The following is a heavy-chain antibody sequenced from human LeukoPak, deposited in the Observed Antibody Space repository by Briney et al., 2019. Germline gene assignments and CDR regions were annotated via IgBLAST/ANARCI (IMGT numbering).Heavy chain of an antibody. J-gene: IGHJ4*02. Sequence: GGSLRLSCAASGFTVSSNHMSWVRQAPGKGLEWVSVLLTDGTTYYADSAKGRFTISTDNSKNTLFLQMNSLRADDTAVYYCARDLHISGWYALFDFWGQGALVTVSS. CDR3: ARDLHISGWYALFDF. CDR1: GFTVSSNH. CDR2: LLTDGTT. D-gene: IGHD6-19*01. V-gene: IGHV3-53*01.